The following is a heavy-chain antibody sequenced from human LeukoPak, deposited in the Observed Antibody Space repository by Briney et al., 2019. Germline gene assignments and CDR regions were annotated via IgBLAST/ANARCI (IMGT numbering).Heavy chain of an antibody. J-gene: IGHJ4*02. CDR3: ARGGRFYYDSSGPSPYFDY. CDR2: INSDGSST. CDR1: GFTFSSYW. D-gene: IGHD3-22*01. Sequence: GGSLRLSCAASGFTFSSYWMHWVRQAPGKGLVRVSRINSDGSSTSYADSVKGRFTISRDNAKNTLYLQMNSLRAEDTAVYYCARGGRFYYDSSGPSPYFDYWGQGTLVTVSS. V-gene: IGHV3-74*01.